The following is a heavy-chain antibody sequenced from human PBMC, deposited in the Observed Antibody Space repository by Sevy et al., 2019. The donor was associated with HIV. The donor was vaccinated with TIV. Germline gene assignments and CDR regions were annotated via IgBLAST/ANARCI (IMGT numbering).Heavy chain of an antibody. V-gene: IGHV3-33*08. D-gene: IGHD1-1*01. CDR3: ARGWGRSNNENFDY. Sequence: GGSLRLSCAASGFTFSSHGIHWVRQAPGKGLEWVAVIWYDGSNKYYADSVKGRFTISRDNSKNTLYLQMSSLRAEDTAVYYCARGWGRSNNENFDYWGQGTLVTVSS. J-gene: IGHJ4*02. CDR2: IWYDGSNK. CDR1: GFTFSSHG.